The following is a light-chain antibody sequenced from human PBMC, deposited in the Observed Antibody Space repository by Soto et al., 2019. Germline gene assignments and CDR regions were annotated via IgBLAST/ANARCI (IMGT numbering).Light chain of an antibody. CDR2: AAS. CDR3: QQYETFSGT. CDR1: RGISSY. J-gene: IGKJ1*01. V-gene: IGKV1-8*01. Sequence: AIRMTQSPSSLSASTGARVPITCRASRGISSYLAWYQQKPGKAPKLLIYAASTLQSGVPSRFSGSGSGTKFTLTIASLQPDDFATYYCQQYETFSGTFGPGTKVDIK.